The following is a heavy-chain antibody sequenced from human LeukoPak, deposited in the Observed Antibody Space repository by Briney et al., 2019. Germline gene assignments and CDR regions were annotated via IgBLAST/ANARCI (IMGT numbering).Heavy chain of an antibody. CDR3: ARSHVFAGY. J-gene: IGHJ4*02. CDR2: IDSDGSST. CDR1: GFPFSNYW. D-gene: IGHD2-8*01. V-gene: IGHV3-74*01. Sequence: GGSLRLSCAASGFPFSNYWMHWVRQAPGKGLVWVSGIDSDGSSTSYADSVKGRFTISRDNAENTLYLQMDSLRAEDTAVYYCARSHVFAGYWGQGTLVTVSS.